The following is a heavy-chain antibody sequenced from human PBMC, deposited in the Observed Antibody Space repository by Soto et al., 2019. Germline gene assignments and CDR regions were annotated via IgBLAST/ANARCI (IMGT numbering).Heavy chain of an antibody. Sequence: QVQLVQSGAEVKKPGASVKVSCKASGYTFTSYYMHWVRQAPGQGLEWMGIINPSGGSTSYAQKSQGRVSMTRDTSTSTVYMELSSLRSEDTDVYYCARGGRLPTWDNWFDPWGQGTLVTVSS. CDR3: ARGGRLPTWDNWFDP. D-gene: IGHD7-27*01. CDR1: GYTFTSYY. J-gene: IGHJ5*02. V-gene: IGHV1-46*03. CDR2: INPSGGST.